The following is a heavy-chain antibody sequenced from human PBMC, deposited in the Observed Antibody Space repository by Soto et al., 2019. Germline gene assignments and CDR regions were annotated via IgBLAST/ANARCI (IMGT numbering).Heavy chain of an antibody. D-gene: IGHD5-12*01. Sequence: QVQLQESGPGLVKPSQTLSLTCTVSGGSISSGGYYWSWIRQHPGKGLEWIGYIYYSGSTYYNPSLKSRVTISVDTSKNQFSLKLSSVTAADTAVYYCARVTPTYHGIYGPKYYYYYYGMDVWGQGTTVTVSS. CDR3: ARVTPTYHGIYGPKYYYYYYGMDV. J-gene: IGHJ6*02. V-gene: IGHV4-31*03. CDR1: GGSISSGGYY. CDR2: IYYSGST.